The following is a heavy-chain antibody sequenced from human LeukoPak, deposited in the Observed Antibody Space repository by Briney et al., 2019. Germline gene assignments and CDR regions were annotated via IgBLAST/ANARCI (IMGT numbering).Heavy chain of an antibody. D-gene: IGHD5-12*01. Sequence: SETLSLTCTVSGGSIKSYYWSWIRQPPGKRLEWIGYIDNSGSANRNPSLKSRVTISADTSKNQFFLKLSSVTAADTAVYYCARHLVRDGYNYFFGSWGQGTLVTVSS. V-gene: IGHV4-59*08. CDR3: ARHLVRDGYNYFFGS. CDR2: IDNSGSA. CDR1: GGSIKSYY. J-gene: IGHJ5*01.